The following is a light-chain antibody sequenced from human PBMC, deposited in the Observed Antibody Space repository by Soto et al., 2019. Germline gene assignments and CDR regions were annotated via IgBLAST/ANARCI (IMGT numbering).Light chain of an antibody. J-gene: IGKJ1*01. V-gene: IGKV1-39*01. CDR3: QQSYGIPRT. CDR1: QTISTH. Sequence: DILMTQSPSSLSASVGDRVTITCRASQTISTHLNLYQQKPGKAPNVLIYAASTLPTGVPSRFSGSGSGTNFTLTITPLHPEDYATYYCQQSYGIPRTFGQGTKVEVK. CDR2: AAS.